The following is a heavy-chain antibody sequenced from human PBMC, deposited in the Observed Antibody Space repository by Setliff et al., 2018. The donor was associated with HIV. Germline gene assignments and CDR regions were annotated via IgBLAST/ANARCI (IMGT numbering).Heavy chain of an antibody. CDR3: ARKGYCSSSGCPSPFDF. J-gene: IGHJ4*02. CDR1: GGSISSSSYY. Sequence: SETLSLTCTVSGGSISSSSYYWDWIRQPPGKGLEWIGSVFYSGSTYYKPSLKSRVTISVDTSKNQFSLKLSSVTAADTAVYYCARKGYCSSSGCPSPFDFWGQGTLVTVSS. D-gene: IGHD2-2*01. CDR2: VFYSGST. V-gene: IGHV4-39*07.